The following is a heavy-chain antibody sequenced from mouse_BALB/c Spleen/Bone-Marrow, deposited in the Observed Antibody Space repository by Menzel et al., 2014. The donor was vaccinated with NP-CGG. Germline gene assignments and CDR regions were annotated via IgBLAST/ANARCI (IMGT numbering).Heavy chain of an antibody. D-gene: IGHD1-1*01. Sequence: QVQLQQSGAELARPGASVKMSCKASGYTFTTYTMHWVQQRPGQGLEWVGYINPSTGFTNYNQIFKDKATLAADKSSSTAYMQLSSLASEDSAVYYCARGGFFQRSLALDYWGQGTSVTVSS. CDR3: ARGGFFQRSLALDY. CDR1: GYTFTTYT. J-gene: IGHJ4*01. CDR2: INPSTGFT. V-gene: IGHV1-4*01.